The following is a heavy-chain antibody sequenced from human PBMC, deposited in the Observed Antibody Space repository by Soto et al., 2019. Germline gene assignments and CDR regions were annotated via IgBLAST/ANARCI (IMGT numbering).Heavy chain of an antibody. CDR2: IYYSGST. Sequence: QVQLQESGPGLVKPSETLSLTCTVSGGSISSYYWSWIRQPPGKGLEWIGYIYYSGSTNYNPSLKSRVTISVDTSKNQFSLKLSSVTAADTAVYYCARHFPGPRVEYQLPRPYYYYYGMDVW. CDR1: GGSISSYY. CDR3: ARHFPGPRVEYQLPRPYYYYYGMDV. J-gene: IGHJ6*01. V-gene: IGHV4-59*08. D-gene: IGHD2-2*01.